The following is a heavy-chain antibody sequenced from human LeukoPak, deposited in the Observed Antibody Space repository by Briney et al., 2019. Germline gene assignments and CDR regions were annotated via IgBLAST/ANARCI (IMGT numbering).Heavy chain of an antibody. J-gene: IGHJ6*03. CDR3: AREPVGATVHYYYMDV. Sequence: GGSLRLSCAASGFTFISYGMHWVRQAPGKGLEWLSYISDSGRTIYYADSVKGRFTISRDNSKNSLYLQMNSLRAEDTAVYYCAREPVGATVHYYYMDVWGKGTTVTVSS. D-gene: IGHD1-26*01. V-gene: IGHV3-48*04. CDR2: ISDSGRTI. CDR1: GFTFISYG.